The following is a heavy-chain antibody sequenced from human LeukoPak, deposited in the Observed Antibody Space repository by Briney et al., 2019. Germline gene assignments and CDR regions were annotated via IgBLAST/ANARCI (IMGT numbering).Heavy chain of an antibody. CDR3: AREARGSTPGY. J-gene: IGHJ4*02. D-gene: IGHD2-15*01. V-gene: IGHV4-4*07. Sequence: PSETLSLTCTVSGGSIRGYYWSWIRQPAGKGLEWIGRIYSSGSTDYNPSLKSRVTMSVDTSKNQFSLKLSSVTAADTAVYYCAREARGSTPGYWGQGTLVTVSS. CDR1: GGSIRGYY. CDR2: IYSSGST.